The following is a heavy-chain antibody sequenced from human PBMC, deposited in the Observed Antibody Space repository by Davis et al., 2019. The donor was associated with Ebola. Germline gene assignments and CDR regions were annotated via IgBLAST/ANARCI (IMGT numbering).Heavy chain of an antibody. CDR2: IIPILGIA. Sequence: AASVKVSCKASGGTFSSYAISWVRQAPGQGLEWMGRIIPILGIANYAQKFQGRVTITADKSTSTAYMELSSLRSDDTAVYYCARDPGYCSGGSCYSAALDYWGQGTLVTVSS. D-gene: IGHD2-15*01. J-gene: IGHJ4*02. CDR1: GGTFSSYA. V-gene: IGHV1-69*04. CDR3: ARDPGYCSGGSCYSAALDY.